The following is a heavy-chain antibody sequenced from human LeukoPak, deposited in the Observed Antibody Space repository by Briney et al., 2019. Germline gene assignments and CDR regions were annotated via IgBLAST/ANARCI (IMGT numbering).Heavy chain of an antibody. CDR3: ASVSVWELATHTGGSFDY. J-gene: IGHJ4*02. D-gene: IGHD1-26*01. CDR2: IYHTGTT. Sequence: SQTLSLTCTVSRGLISRIEYYWGWVRQSPVKGLEWLAHIYHTGTTLYSPHLNNRLTVSVDSSKNQFSLTLNSVTAADTAVYYCASVSVWELATHTGGSFDYWGRGILVTVSS. V-gene: IGHV4-30-4*01. CDR1: RGLISRIEYY.